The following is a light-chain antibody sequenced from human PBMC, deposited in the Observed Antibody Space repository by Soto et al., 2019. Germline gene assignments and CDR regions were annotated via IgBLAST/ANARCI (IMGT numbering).Light chain of an antibody. Sequence: EIVLTQSPATLSLSPGERATLSCRASQSVSSYLAWYQQKPGQAPRLLIYDVSNRATGIPARFSGSGSGTDFTLTISSLEPEDFATYYCLQSDSFPHTFGQGTKLEIK. CDR3: LQSDSFPHT. CDR1: QSVSSY. CDR2: DVS. J-gene: IGKJ2*01. V-gene: IGKV3-11*01.